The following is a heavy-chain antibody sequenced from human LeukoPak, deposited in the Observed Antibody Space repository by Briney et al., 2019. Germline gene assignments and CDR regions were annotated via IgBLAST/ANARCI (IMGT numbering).Heavy chain of an antibody. D-gene: IGHD2-21*01. V-gene: IGHV4-59*01. J-gene: IGHJ1*01. CDR1: GASISSYY. Sequence: TSETLSLTCTVSGASISSYYWSWIRQPPGKGLEWIGYIYYSGSTNYNPSLKSRVTISIDTSMNQFSLKLSSVTAADTAVYYCACGDKAGFQHWGQGSLLTVSS. CDR3: ACGDKAGFQH. CDR2: IYYSGST.